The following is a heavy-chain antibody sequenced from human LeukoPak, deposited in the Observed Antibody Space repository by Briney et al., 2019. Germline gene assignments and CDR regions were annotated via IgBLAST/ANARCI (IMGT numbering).Heavy chain of an antibody. CDR2: INHSGST. V-gene: IGHV4-34*01. CDR1: GGSFSGYY. D-gene: IGHD3-9*01. CDR3: ASVLLLTGRGWFDP. J-gene: IGHJ5*02. Sequence: PSETLSLTCAIYGGSFSGYYWSWIRQPPGKGLEWIGEINHSGSTNYTPSLKSRVTISVDTSKNHFSLKLSSVTAADTAVYHCASVLLLTGRGWFDPWGQGTLVTVSS.